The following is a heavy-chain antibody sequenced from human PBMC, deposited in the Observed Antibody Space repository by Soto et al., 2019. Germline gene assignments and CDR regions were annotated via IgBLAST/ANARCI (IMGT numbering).Heavy chain of an antibody. D-gene: IGHD6-13*01. CDR1: GFTFRSFS. V-gene: IGHV3-30*18. J-gene: IGHJ6*02. CDR3: AKDVGQQLVLNYGMDV. Sequence: QVQLVESGGGVIQPGTSLSLSCGSSGFTFRSFSMYWVRQAPGKGLEWVAVVSYDGNHKYYADSVKGRFTVSRDNAKNMLYLQMNSLRGEDTAVYYCAKDVGQQLVLNYGMDVWGQGTTVTVSS. CDR2: VSYDGNHK.